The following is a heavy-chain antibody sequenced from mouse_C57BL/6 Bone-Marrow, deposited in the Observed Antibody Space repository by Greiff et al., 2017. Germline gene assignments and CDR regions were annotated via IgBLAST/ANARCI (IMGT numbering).Heavy chain of an antibody. D-gene: IGHD2-3*01. Sequence: VQLQQSGPGLVQPSQSLSITCTVSGFSLTSYGVHWVRQSPGTGLEWLGVIWSGGSTDFNAAFISRLSISKDNSKSQVFFRMNSLQADDTAIYYCARRGEWLLPFAYWGQGTLVTVSA. CDR2: IWSGGST. J-gene: IGHJ3*01. CDR3: ARRGEWLLPFAY. CDR1: GFSLTSYG. V-gene: IGHV2-2*01.